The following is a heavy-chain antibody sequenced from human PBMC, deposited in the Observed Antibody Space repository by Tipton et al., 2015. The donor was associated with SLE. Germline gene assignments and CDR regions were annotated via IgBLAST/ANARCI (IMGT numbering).Heavy chain of an antibody. Sequence: SLRLSCAASGFTFSSYAMHWVRQAPGKGLEWVAVISYDGSNKYYADSVKGRFTISRDNSKNTLYLQMDGLRAEDTAVYYCAREFASAGMGFFDYWGQGALVTVSS. V-gene: IGHV3-30*04. CDR1: GFTFSSYA. J-gene: IGHJ4*02. D-gene: IGHD3-10*01. CDR2: ISYDGSNK. CDR3: AREFASAGMGFFDY.